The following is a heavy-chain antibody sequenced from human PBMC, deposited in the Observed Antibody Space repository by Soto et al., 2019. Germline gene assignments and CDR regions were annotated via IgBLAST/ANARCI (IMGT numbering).Heavy chain of an antibody. J-gene: IGHJ5*02. D-gene: IGHD2-2*02. CDR2: ISSSGGSI. CDR3: ARSWGLYCSSSRCYSPWFDP. Sequence: EVQLVESGGGLVQPGGSLRLSCAGSGFTFNSHEMTWVRPAPGKGLEWISSISSSGGSIYYADSVKGRFIVSRDNAKNSLYLQMNSLRAEDTAVYYCARSWGLYCSSSRCYSPWFDPWGRGTLVTVSS. V-gene: IGHV3-48*03. CDR1: GFTFNSHE.